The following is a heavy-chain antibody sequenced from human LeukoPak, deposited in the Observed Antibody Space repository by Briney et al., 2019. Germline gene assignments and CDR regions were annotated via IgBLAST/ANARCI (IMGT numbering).Heavy chain of an antibody. Sequence: SGGSLRPSCAASGFTFSSYWMHWVRQAPGKGLVWVSRVNFDGSSTKYADSVKGRFTISRDNSKNTLYLQMNSLRAEDTAVYYCAKNSLGEWLPLDYWGQGTLVTVSS. CDR2: VNFDGSST. CDR3: AKNSLGEWLPLDY. CDR1: GFTFSSYW. J-gene: IGHJ4*02. V-gene: IGHV3-74*03. D-gene: IGHD3-16*01.